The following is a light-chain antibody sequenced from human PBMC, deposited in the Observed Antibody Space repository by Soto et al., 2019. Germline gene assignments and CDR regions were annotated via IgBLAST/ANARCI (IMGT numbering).Light chain of an antibody. CDR1: QSISSW. CDR3: QQFHSFSPT. CDR2: KAS. Sequence: DIQMTQSPSTLSASVGDRVTITCRASQSISSWLAWYQQKPGKAPKHLIYKASSLESGLPSRFSGSGSGTEFTLTISSLQPDDFATYYCQQFHSFSPTFGQGTKVEIK. J-gene: IGKJ1*01. V-gene: IGKV1-5*03.